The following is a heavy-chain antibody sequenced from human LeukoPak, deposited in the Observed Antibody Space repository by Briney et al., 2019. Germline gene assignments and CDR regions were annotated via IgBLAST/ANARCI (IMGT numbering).Heavy chain of an antibody. CDR3: ARGDGRFDP. V-gene: IGHV4-59*12. D-gene: IGHD1-1*01. J-gene: IGHJ5*02. CDR1: GGSISSDH. Sequence: SETLSLTCTVSGGSISSDHWNWIRQPPGKGLEWIGCIYYSGRTYYNPSLKSRVTISVDTSKNQFSLKLSSVTAADTAVYYCARGDGRFDPWGQGTLVTVSS. CDR2: IYYSGRT.